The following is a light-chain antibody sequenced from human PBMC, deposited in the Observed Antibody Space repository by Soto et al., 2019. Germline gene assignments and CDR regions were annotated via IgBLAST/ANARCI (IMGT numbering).Light chain of an antibody. CDR3: LKHNSYPWK. J-gene: IGKJ1*01. V-gene: IGKV1-9*01. CDR1: QDSTKY. Sequence: QLTHSPAARYAPVLERVTITWLASQDSTKYLAWYQQKPGKAPNLLIYDASTLHSGVPSRFSGSGSGTEFTLTISSLQPEDFTTYFCLKHNSYPWKCGQGTTVDIK. CDR2: DAS.